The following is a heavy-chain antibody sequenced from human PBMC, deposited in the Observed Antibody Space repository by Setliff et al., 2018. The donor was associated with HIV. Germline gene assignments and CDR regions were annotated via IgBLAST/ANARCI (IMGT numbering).Heavy chain of an antibody. D-gene: IGHD6-13*01. Sequence: SETLSLTCNISGVSIPTNYWNWIRQPAGKGLEWIGRTYTTGGANYNPALKSRVTMSIDTSKNQISLKLNSVTAADTATYYCARSNPGITAGLLAYWGPGTLVTVSS. CDR1: GVSIPTNY. CDR3: ARSNPGITAGLLAY. J-gene: IGHJ4*02. CDR2: TYTTGGA. V-gene: IGHV4-4*07.